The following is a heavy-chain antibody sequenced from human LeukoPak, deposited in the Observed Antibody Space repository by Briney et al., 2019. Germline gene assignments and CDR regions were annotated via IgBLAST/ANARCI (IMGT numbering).Heavy chain of an antibody. CDR3: ARVAGDIVLMAYMDV. CDR2: INHSGST. D-gene: IGHD2-8*01. V-gene: IGHV4-39*07. J-gene: IGHJ6*03. Sequence: SETLSLTCTVSRGPITSTNYYWSWIRQPPGKGLEWIGEINHSGSTNYNPSLKSRVTISVDTSKNQFSLKLSSVTAADTAVYYCARVAGDIVLMAYMDVWGKGTTVTVSS. CDR1: RGPITSTNYY.